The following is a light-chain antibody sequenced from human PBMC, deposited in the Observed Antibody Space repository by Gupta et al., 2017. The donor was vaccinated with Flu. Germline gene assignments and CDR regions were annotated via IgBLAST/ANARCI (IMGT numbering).Light chain of an antibody. V-gene: IGLV2-14*01. Sequence: GTSSGVGAYNYVAWYQQHPGKAPKLIIFEVDNRPSGVSNRFSGAKSGNTASLTISGLQDEDEALYYCSAYSGSSTLFGGGTKLTVL. CDR3: SAYSGSSTL. CDR2: EVD. J-gene: IGLJ2*01. CDR1: SSGVGAYNY.